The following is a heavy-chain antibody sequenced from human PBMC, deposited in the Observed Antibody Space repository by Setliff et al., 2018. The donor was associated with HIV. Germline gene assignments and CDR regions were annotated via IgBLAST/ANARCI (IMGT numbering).Heavy chain of an antibody. Sequence: PGGSLRLSCAASGFTFSDYWINWVRQAPGKGLEWVANINQDGSVEGYVDSVKGRFTISRDNAKSSLYLHINSLRAEDMAAYYCVGGFYAGYWGQGTLVTVSS. CDR1: GFTFSDYW. V-gene: IGHV3-7*01. D-gene: IGHD5-12*01. J-gene: IGHJ4*02. CDR3: VGGFYAGY. CDR2: INQDGSVE.